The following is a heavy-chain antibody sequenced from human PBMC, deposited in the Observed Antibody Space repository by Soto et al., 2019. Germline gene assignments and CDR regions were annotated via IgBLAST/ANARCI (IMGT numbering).Heavy chain of an antibody. V-gene: IGHV1-3*01. CDR3: ARSVNIAFDH. CDR1: GYTFTQFS. D-gene: IGHD4-4*01. J-gene: IGHJ5*02. CDR2: INGGSGNT. Sequence: QVQHVQSGAEVQRPGAAVKVSCKASGYTFTQFSIHWMRQAPGQRLEWMGWINGGSGNTLYSQEFQGRVTFTRDTSASTAYMELSSLRSEDTAVFYCARSVNIAFDHWGQGTLVTVSS.